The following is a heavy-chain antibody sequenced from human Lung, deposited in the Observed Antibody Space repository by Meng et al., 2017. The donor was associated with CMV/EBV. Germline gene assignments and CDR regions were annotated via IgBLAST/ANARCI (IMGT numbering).Heavy chain of an antibody. V-gene: IGHV3-23*01. CDR3: AREGWGGSGRPFAS. CDR2: IDENAR. CDR1: GCTVSSYG. J-gene: IGHJ4*02. Sequence: CASSGCTVSSYGMAWVRQAPGKGLEWVSAIDENARYYADSVKGRLTISRDTSTDYIFLQMDSLRPDDTAIYYCAREGWGGSGRPFASWGQGTLVTVSS. D-gene: IGHD3-10*01.